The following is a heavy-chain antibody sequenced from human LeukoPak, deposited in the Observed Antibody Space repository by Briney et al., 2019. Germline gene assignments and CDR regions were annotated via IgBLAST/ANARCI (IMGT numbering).Heavy chain of an antibody. Sequence: SETLSLTCTVSGGSISSGDYYWSWIRQPPGKGLEWIGYICYSGSTYYNPSLKSRVTISVDTSKNQFSLKLSSVTAADTAVYYCARDSAMVLYFDYWGQGTLVTVSS. CDR2: ICYSGST. CDR3: ARDSAMVLYFDY. V-gene: IGHV4-30-4*01. CDR1: GGSISSGDYY. J-gene: IGHJ4*02. D-gene: IGHD5-18*01.